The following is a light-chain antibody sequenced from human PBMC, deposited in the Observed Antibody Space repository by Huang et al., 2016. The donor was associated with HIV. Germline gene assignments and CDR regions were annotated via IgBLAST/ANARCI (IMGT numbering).Light chain of an antibody. CDR3: QQYNSFSWT. J-gene: IGKJ1*01. CDR2: KES. CDR1: QSISYW. Sequence: DIQMTQSPSTLSASVGDRVTSTCRASQSISYWLAWYQQKPGKAPNLLIYKESSLESGVPSRCSGSGSGTKFTLTISSLQPDDFATYYCQQYNSFSWTFGQGTKVGIK. V-gene: IGKV1-5*03.